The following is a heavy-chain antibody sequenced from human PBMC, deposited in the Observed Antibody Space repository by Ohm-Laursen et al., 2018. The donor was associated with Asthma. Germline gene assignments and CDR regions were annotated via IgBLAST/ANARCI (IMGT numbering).Heavy chain of an antibody. CDR2: ITWNSANI. CDR3: ARRDFSGGDPSAAFDI. J-gene: IGHJ3*02. V-gene: IGHV3-9*01. CDR1: GFTFDAYA. D-gene: IGHD2-21*02. Sequence: SLRLSCAASGFTFDAYALHWVRQAPGRGLEWVSGITWNSANIGYADSVRGRFTISRDNTKNSLYLQMNSLRAEDTAVYYCARRDFSGGDPSAAFDIWGQGTMVTVSS.